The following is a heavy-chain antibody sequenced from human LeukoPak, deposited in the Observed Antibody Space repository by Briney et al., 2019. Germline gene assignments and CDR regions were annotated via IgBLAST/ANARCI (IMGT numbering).Heavy chain of an antibody. J-gene: IGHJ4*02. V-gene: IGHV1-2*02. D-gene: IGHD2-2*01. Sequence: ASVKVSCKASGYTFTGYYMHWVRQAPGQGLEWMGWINPNSGGTNYAQKFQGRVTMTMDTSISTAYMELSRLRSDDTAVYYCARGDCSSTSCLRFDYWGQGTLVTVSS. CDR1: GYTFTGYY. CDR3: ARGDCSSTSCLRFDY. CDR2: INPNSGGT.